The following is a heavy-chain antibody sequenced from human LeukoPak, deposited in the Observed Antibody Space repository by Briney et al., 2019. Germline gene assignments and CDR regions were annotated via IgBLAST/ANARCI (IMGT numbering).Heavy chain of an antibody. D-gene: IGHD1-1*01. CDR1: GFTFSKFP. CDR2: ISASGDVT. Sequence: GGSLRLSCAASGFTFSKFPMGWVRQAPGRGLEWVSAISASGDVTFYADSLRGRFTISRDNSKSTLYLQLNGLRAEDTAIFYCAKSLFTSATGTGRAFHIWGQGTRVTVSS. J-gene: IGHJ3*02. CDR3: AKSLFTSATGTGRAFHI. V-gene: IGHV3-23*01.